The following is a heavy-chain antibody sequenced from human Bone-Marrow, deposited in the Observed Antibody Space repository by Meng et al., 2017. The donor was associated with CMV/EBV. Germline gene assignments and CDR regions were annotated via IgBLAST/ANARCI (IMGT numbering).Heavy chain of an antibody. D-gene: IGHD3-3*01. J-gene: IGHJ4*02. V-gene: IGHV3-21*01. CDR3: AADPYYDFWSGSGPPLH. CDR1: GFTFSSYS. Sequence: GESLKISCAASGFTFSSYSMNWVRQAPGKGLEWVSSISSSSSYIYYADSVKGRFAISRDNAKNSLYLQMNSLRAEDTAVYYCAADPYYDFWSGSGPPLHWGQGILVTVSS. CDR2: ISSSSSYI.